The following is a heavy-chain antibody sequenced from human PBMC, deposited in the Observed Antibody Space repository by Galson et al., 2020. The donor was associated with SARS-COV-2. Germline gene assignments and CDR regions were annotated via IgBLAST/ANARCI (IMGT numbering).Heavy chain of an antibody. CDR2: IRTYNGDT. Sequence: ASVKVSCKASGYSFTSYGITWVRQAPGQWLEWMGWIRTYNGDTKYAQKLQGRVTMTTDTSTRTVYMELRSLRSDDTAVYYCARETTFGGVFVTGAFDVWGQGTMVAVSS. CDR3: ARETTFGGVFVTGAFDV. CDR1: GYSFTSYG. D-gene: IGHD3-16*02. J-gene: IGHJ3*01. V-gene: IGHV1-18*01.